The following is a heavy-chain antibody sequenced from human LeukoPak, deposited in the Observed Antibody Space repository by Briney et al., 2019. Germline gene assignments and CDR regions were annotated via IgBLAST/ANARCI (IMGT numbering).Heavy chain of an antibody. CDR3: AGGSGDYSPDY. J-gene: IGHJ4*02. D-gene: IGHD4-17*01. Sequence: GGSLRLSCAASGFTFSNYAMSWVRQAPGKGLEWVSGISGSGGSTYYADSVKGRFTISRDNSKNTLYLQMNSLRAEDTAVYYCAGGSGDYSPDYWGQGTLVTVSS. V-gene: IGHV3-23*01. CDR1: GFTFSNYA. CDR2: ISGSGGST.